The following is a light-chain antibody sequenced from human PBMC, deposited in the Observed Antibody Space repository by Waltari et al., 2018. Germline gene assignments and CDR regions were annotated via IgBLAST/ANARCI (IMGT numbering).Light chain of an antibody. CDR3: CSYAGSSSWV. J-gene: IGLJ3*02. Sequence: QSALTQPASVSGSPGQSITISCTGTSSDVGSYNLVSCYQQHPGKAPKLMLYEVSKRPSGVSHRFSGSKSGNTASLTISGLQAEDEADYYCCSYAGSSSWVFGGGTKLTVL. CDR2: EVS. CDR1: SSDVGSYNL. V-gene: IGLV2-23*02.